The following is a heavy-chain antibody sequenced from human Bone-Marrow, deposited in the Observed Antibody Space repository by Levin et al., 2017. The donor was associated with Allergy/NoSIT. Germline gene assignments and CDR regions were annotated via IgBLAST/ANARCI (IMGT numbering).Heavy chain of an antibody. CDR3: TTDLYGSGGSCQIFVDY. D-gene: IGHD2-15*01. CDR1: GFTFSNAW. V-gene: IGHV3-15*01. CDR2: IKSKTDGGTT. J-gene: IGHJ4*02. Sequence: GGSLRLSCAASGFTFSNAWMSWVRQAPGKGLEWVGRIKSKTDGGTTDYAAPVKGRFTISRDDSKNTLYLQMNSLKTEDTAVYYCTTDLYGSGGSCQIFVDYWGQGTLVTVSS.